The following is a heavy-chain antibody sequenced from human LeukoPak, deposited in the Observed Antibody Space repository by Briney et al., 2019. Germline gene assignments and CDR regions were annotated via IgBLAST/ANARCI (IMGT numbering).Heavy chain of an antibody. D-gene: IGHD5-12*01. Sequence: GGTLRLSCAASGFTFSSYGMSWVRQAPGKGLEWVSAISGSGGSAYYAASVKGRFTISRDNSKNTLYLQMNSLRVEDTAVYYCAVPDIVPSRYLVQFDYWGQGILVTVSS. J-gene: IGHJ4*02. CDR1: GFTFSSYG. V-gene: IGHV3-23*01. CDR3: AVPDIVPSRYLVQFDY. CDR2: ISGSGGSA.